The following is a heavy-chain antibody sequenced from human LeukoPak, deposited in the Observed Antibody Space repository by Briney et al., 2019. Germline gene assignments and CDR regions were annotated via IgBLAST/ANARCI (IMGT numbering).Heavy chain of an antibody. Sequence: PSETLSLTCAVYGGSFSVYYWSWIRQPPGKGLEWIGEINHSGSTNYNPSLKSRVTISVDTSKNQFSLKLSSVTAADTAVYYCARRTHYYDSSPDAFDIWGQGTMVTVSS. J-gene: IGHJ3*02. V-gene: IGHV4-34*01. CDR2: INHSGST. CDR3: ARRTHYYDSSPDAFDI. D-gene: IGHD3-22*01. CDR1: GGSFSVYY.